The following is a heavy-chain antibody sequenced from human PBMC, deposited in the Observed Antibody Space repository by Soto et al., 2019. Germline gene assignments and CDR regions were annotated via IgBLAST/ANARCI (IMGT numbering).Heavy chain of an antibody. CDR1: GFTFSSYG. Sequence: HPGGSLRLSCAASGFTFSSYGMHWVRQAPGKGLEWVAVIWYDGSNKYYADSVKGRFTISRDNSKNTLYLQMNSLRAEDTAVYYCARGYDFWRDPYQGELLYSPTNYYYYYGMDVWGQGTTVTVSS. CDR3: ARGYDFWRDPYQGELLYSPTNYYYYYGMDV. CDR2: IWYDGSNK. V-gene: IGHV3-33*01. D-gene: IGHD3-10*01. J-gene: IGHJ6*02.